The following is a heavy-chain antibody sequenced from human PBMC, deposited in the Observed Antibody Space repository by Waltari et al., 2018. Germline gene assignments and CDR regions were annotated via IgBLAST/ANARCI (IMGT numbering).Heavy chain of an antibody. D-gene: IGHD4-17*01. Sequence: EERLVESGGGRIQPGGTVRLSCAASGFVFSTSYMAWVRQAPGGGLELVAVIYEDGGTYYPDSIKGRFTISRDNSRNILFLQMNNLRVDDTAIYSCARDDGGLSRGWFDPWGRGTLVTVSS. CDR3: ARDDGGLSRGWFDP. CDR1: GFVFSTSY. CDR2: IYEDGGT. V-gene: IGHV3-53*01. J-gene: IGHJ5*02.